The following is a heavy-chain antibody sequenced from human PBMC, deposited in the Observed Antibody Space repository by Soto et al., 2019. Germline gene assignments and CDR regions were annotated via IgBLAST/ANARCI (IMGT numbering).Heavy chain of an antibody. V-gene: IGHV1-69*13. CDR2: IIPIFGTA. CDR1: GGTFSSYA. Sequence: SVKVSCKASGGTFSSYAISWVRQAPGQGLEWMGGIIPIFGTANYAQKFQGRVTITADESTSTAYMELSSLRSEDTAVYYCARERMVMITVRHYYQYGMDAWGQGATVTVSS. CDR3: ARERMVMITVRHYYQYGMDA. J-gene: IGHJ6*02. D-gene: IGHD3-16*01.